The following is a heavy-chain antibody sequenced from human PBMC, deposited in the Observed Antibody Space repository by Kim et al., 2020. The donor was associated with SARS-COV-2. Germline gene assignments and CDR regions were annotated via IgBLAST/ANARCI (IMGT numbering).Heavy chain of an antibody. CDR1: GLTFSNYV. CDR3: AKGYRYGMDV. V-gene: IGHV3-23*01. Sequence: GGSLRLSCAASGLTFSNYVMSWVRQAPGKGLEWVSAISGSGGTTFYADSVKGRFTISRDNSKNTLYLQMNSLRAEDTAVYYCAKGYRYGMDVWGQGTTVT. CDR2: ISGSGGTT. J-gene: IGHJ6*02. D-gene: IGHD3-16*02.